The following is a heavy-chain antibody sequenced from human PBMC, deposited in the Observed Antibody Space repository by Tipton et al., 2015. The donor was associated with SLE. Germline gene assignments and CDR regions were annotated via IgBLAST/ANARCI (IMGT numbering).Heavy chain of an antibody. D-gene: IGHD6-19*01. CDR2: LYYSGSI. V-gene: IGHV4-59*08. CDR1: GGSISSYY. CDR3: AKTVAGAAYLFDL. J-gene: IGHJ4*02. Sequence: TLSLTCTVSGGSISSYYWSWIRQPPGKGLEWIGYLYYSGSINYNPSLKSRVTISVDTSKNQFSLKLSSVTAADTAVYYCAKTVAGAAYLFDLWGQGTLVTVSS.